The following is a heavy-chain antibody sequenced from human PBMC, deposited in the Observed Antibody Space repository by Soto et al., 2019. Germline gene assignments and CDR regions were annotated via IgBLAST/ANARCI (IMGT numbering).Heavy chain of an antibody. Sequence: QVQLVQSGAEVKKPGASVKVSCKASGYTFTSYAMHWVHQAPGQRLEWMGWINSGNGNTKYSQKFQGRVTITRDTSASTAYMELSSLRSEDTAVYYCAKKRLTEAGTFDYVGQGTLGTVSS. D-gene: IGHD6-13*01. CDR3: AKKRLTEAGTFDY. J-gene: IGHJ4*02. CDR1: GYTFTSYA. CDR2: INSGNGNT. V-gene: IGHV1-3*01.